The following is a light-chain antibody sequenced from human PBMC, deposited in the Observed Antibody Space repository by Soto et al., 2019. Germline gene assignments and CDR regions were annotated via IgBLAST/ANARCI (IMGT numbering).Light chain of an antibody. CDR1: QGISNY. J-gene: IGKJ4*01. CDR2: IAS. Sequence: IQLTQSPSSLSASVGDRVTITCRASQGISNYLAWYQQKPGKAPKLLIYIASTLQGGVPSRFSGSGSGTDFILTISSLQPEYVANYYCQYLNSFPLTFGGGTKVEIK. V-gene: IGKV1-9*01. CDR3: QYLNSFPLT.